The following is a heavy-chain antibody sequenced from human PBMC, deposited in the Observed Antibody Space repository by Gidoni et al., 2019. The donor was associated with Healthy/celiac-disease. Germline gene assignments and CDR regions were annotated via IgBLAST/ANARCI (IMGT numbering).Heavy chain of an antibody. D-gene: IGHD3-22*01. CDR3: AKKGGYYDSSGLGHWYFDL. CDR1: GFTFSSYA. CDR2: ISGSGGST. V-gene: IGHV3-23*01. J-gene: IGHJ2*01. Sequence: EVQLLESGGGLVQPGGSLRLSCAASGFTFSSYAMSWVRQAPGKGLGWVSAISGSGGSTYYADSVKGRFTISRDNSKNTLYLQMNSLRAEDTAVYYCAKKGGYYDSSGLGHWYFDLWGRGTLVTVSS.